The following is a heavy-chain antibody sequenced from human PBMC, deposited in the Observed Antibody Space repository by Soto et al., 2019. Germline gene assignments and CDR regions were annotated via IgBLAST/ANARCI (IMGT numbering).Heavy chain of an antibody. D-gene: IGHD3-22*01. CDR3: ARAPYYYDSSGYFFDY. J-gene: IGHJ4*02. V-gene: IGHV1-69*02. CDR1: GGTFSSYT. Sequence: QVQLVQSGAEVKKPGSSVKVSCKASGGTFSSYTISWVRQAPGQGLEWMGRIIPILGIANYAQKFQGRVTITADKSTSTAYMELSSLRSEDTAVYYCARAPYYYDSSGYFFDYWGQGTLVTVSS. CDR2: IIPILGIA.